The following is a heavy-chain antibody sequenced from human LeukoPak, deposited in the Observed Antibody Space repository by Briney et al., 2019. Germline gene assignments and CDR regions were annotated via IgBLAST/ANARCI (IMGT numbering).Heavy chain of an antibody. V-gene: IGHV3-43*02. CDR1: GFTFEDYA. D-gene: IGHD6-19*01. J-gene: IGHJ4*02. Sequence: GGSLRLSCAASGFTFEDYAMHWVRQAPGKGLEWVSLISGDGGSTYYADSVKGRFTISRDNNKNSLYLQMNSLRTEDTALYYCAKANQWLVLEYVDCWGQGTLVTVSS. CDR2: ISGDGGST. CDR3: AKANQWLVLEYVDC.